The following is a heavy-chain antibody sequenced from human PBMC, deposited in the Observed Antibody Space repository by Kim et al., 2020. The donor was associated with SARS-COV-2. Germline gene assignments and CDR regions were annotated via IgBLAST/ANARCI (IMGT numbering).Heavy chain of an antibody. Sequence: GGSLRLSCAASGFTFSSYGMHWVRQAPGKGLEWVAVIWYDGSNKYYADSVKGRFTISRDNSKNTLYLQMNSLRAEDTAVYYCARGKEQWLPDAFDIWGQGTMVTVSS. D-gene: IGHD6-19*01. CDR1: GFTFSSYG. V-gene: IGHV3-33*01. J-gene: IGHJ3*02. CDR3: ARGKEQWLPDAFDI. CDR2: IWYDGSNK.